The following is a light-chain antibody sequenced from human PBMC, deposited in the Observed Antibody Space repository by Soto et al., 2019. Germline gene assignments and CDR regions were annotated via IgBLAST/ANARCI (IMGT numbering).Light chain of an antibody. CDR2: EVS. CDR3: SSYTTSSTPVV. V-gene: IGLV2-14*01. Sequence: QSALTQPASVSGSPGQSITISCTGTSSDVGGYNYVSLYQQHPGKGPKLMIYEVSNRPSGVSNRFSGSKSGNTASLTISGLQAEDEADYYCSSYTTSSTPVVFGGGTKLTVL. CDR1: SSDVGGYNY. J-gene: IGLJ2*01.